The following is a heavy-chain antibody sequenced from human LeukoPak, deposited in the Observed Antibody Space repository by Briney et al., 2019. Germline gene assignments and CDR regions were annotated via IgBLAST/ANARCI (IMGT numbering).Heavy chain of an antibody. Sequence: GGSLRLSCAASGFTFSSYSMNWVRQAPGKGLEWVSYISSSSSTIYYADSVKGRFTISRDNAKNSLYLQMNSLRDEDTAVYYCAKVSDYDLGLRAHRGMDVWGQGTTVTVSS. V-gene: IGHV3-48*02. D-gene: IGHD3-3*01. CDR2: ISSSSSTI. CDR3: AKVSDYDLGLRAHRGMDV. J-gene: IGHJ6*02. CDR1: GFTFSSYS.